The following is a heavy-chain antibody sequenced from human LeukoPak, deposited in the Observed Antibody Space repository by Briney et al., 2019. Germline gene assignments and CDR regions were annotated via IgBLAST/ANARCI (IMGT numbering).Heavy chain of an antibody. J-gene: IGHJ4*02. CDR1: GYTFTSYD. CDR2: MNPNSGNT. CDR3: ARGAYYYGSGSYYVFDY. V-gene: IGHV1-8*01. D-gene: IGHD3-10*01. Sequence: ASVKVSCKASGYTFTSYDINGVRPATGQGLEWMGWMNPNSGNTGYAQKFQGRVTMTRNTSISTAYMELSSLRSEDTAVYYCARGAYYYGSGSYYVFDYWGQGTLVTVSS.